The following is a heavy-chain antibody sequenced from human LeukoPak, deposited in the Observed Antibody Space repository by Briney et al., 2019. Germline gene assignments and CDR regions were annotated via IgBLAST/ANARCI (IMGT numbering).Heavy chain of an antibody. CDR3: ARGVYYDSSGYYNPLNFDY. J-gene: IGHJ4*02. CDR1: GFTFTSYW. D-gene: IGHD3-22*01. V-gene: IGHV3-74*01. CDR2: INSDGNSR. Sequence: GGSLRLSCAASGFTFTSYWMHWVRQAPGKGLVWVSRINSDGNSRGHADSVKGRFTISRENAKNTLYLQMNSLRAEDTAVYYCARGVYYDSSGYYNPLNFDYWGQGTLVTVSS.